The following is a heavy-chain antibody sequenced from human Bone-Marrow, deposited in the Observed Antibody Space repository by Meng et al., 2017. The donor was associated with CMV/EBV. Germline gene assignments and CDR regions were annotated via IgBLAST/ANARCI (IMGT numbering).Heavy chain of an antibody. V-gene: IGHV2-26*01. CDR3: APTEGLWLSGFFDY. Sequence: SGPTLVKPSETLTLTCTVSGFSFSDPRMGLSWIRQPPGKALEWLAHIFSNDGKSYSSSLTSRLTISRDTSKSQVVLTMTNMDPVDTATYYCAPTEGLWLSGFFDYWGQGTLVTVSS. J-gene: IGHJ4*02. CDR2: IFSNDGK. CDR1: GFSFSDPRMG. D-gene: IGHD5-18*01.